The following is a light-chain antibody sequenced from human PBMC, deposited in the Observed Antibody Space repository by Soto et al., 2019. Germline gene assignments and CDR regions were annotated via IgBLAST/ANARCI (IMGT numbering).Light chain of an antibody. J-gene: IGKJ1*01. CDR2: TAS. Sequence: DIQMSQSPSSLSASVGDRVTITCRASQSVRNNVNWYQQKPGKAPKLLISTASSLRSGVPSRFSGSGSGTTFILTISSLQPEDFATYYCQQSYNTPRTFGQGTKVEIK. V-gene: IGKV1-39*01. CDR1: QSVRNN. CDR3: QQSYNTPRT.